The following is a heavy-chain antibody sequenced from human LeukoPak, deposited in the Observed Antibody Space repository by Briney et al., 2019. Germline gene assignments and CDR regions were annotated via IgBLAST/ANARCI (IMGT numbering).Heavy chain of an antibody. CDR3: ARAGRYDSSGYPSYYYYYGMDV. D-gene: IGHD3-22*01. J-gene: IGHJ6*02. CDR1: GGSISSYY. Sequence: SETLSLTCTVSGGSISSYYWSWIRQPPGKGLEWIGYIYYSGSTNYNPSLKSRVTISVDTSKNQFSLKLSSVTAADTAVYYCARAGRYDSSGYPSYYYYYGMDVWGQGTTVTVSS. V-gene: IGHV4-59*01. CDR2: IYYSGST.